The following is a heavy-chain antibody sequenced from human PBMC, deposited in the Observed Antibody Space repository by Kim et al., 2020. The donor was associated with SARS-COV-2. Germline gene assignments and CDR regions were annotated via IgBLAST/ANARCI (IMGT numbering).Heavy chain of an antibody. D-gene: IGHD2-2*01. J-gene: IGHJ6*03. CDR1: GGSISSGGYY. V-gene: IGHV4-31*03. CDR2: IYYSGST. CDR3: ARVRDVVVPAANGYMDV. Sequence: SETLSLTCTVSGGSISSGGYYWSWIRQHPGKGLEWIGYIYYSGSTYYNPSLKSRVTISVDTSKNQFSLKLSSVTAADTAVYYCARVRDVVVPAANGYMDVWGKGTTVTVSS.